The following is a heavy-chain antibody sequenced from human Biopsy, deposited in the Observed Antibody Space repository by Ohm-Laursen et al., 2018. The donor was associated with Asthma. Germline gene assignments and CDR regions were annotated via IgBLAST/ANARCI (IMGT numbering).Heavy chain of an antibody. D-gene: IGHD3-22*01. J-gene: IGHJ5*02. V-gene: IGHV4-34*01. CDR1: GGSFSSNY. CDR2: THHSGYT. Sequence: SETLSLTCVVYGGSFSSNYWSWIRQAPGKGLEWLGDTHHSGYTNYNPSLSSRLTISVDTSKNQFSLKLSSVTAADTAVYYCARGRITMIGGWFDPWGQGTLVTVSS. CDR3: ARGRITMIGGWFDP.